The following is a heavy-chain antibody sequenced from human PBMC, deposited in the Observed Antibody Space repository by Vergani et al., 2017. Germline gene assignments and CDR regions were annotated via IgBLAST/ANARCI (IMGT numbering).Heavy chain of an antibody. V-gene: IGHV3-30*02. CDR3: AGDKVTCYRYFDY. J-gene: IGHJ4*02. CDR1: GFTFRIYG. Sequence: QVQLVESGGGVVQPGGSLRLSCIASGFTFRIYGMHWVRQAPGKGLEWVAFIRYDGTKRFYGDSVKGRFTISRDNSQTTVFLQMNSLRAYDSAVYYCAGDKVTCYRYFDYLGQGNLVTVS. D-gene: IGHD1-14*01. CDR2: IRYDGTKR.